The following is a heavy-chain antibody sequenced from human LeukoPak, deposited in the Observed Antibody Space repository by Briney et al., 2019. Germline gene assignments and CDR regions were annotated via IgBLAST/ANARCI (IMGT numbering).Heavy chain of an antibody. CDR1: GGSISSYY. CDR3: ARDSSAHFDY. V-gene: IGHV4-59*01. Sequence: SETLSLTCTVSGGSISSYYWSWIRQPPGKGLEWIGYFYYSGSTGYNPSLKSRVTISVDTSKNQFSPNLSSVTAADTAVYYCARDSSAHFDYWGQGTLVTVSS. J-gene: IGHJ4*02. CDR2: FYYSGST.